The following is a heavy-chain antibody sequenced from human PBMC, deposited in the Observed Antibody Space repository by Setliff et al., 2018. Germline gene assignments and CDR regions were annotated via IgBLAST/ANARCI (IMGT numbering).Heavy chain of an antibody. J-gene: IGHJ6*03. CDR3: AREGVDTRSSTDYRYYRYV. D-gene: IGHD5-18*01. CDR1: GGTFRSYG. Sequence: ASVKVSCKASGGTFRSYGISWVRQAPGQGLEWMGGTIPSFGSTNYAQKFQDRVTIITDESTSTAYMELSSLRTEDTAVYYCAREGVDTRSSTDYRYYRYVWGKGTTVTVSS. CDR2: TIPSFGST. V-gene: IGHV1-69*05.